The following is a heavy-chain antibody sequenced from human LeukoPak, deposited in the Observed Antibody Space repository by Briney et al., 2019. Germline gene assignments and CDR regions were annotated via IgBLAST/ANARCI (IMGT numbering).Heavy chain of an antibody. D-gene: IGHD3-9*01. CDR2: INPNSGGT. CDR3: AATHYDILTGYHSFDY. Sequence: ASVKVSCKASGYTFTGYYMHWVRQAPGQGLEWMGWINPNSGGTNYAQKFQGRVTMTRDTSISTAYMELSRLRSDDTAVYYCAATHYDILTGYHSFDYWGQGTLVTVSS. V-gene: IGHV1-2*02. CDR1: GYTFTGYY. J-gene: IGHJ4*02.